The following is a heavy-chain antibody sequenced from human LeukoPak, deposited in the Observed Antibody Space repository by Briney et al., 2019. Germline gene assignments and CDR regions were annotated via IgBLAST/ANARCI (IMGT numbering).Heavy chain of an antibody. Sequence: PSETLSLTCTVSGGSISSTIYYWGWIRQPPGKGLEWIGSIYYSGTTYYNPSLKSRVIISVDTSKNQFSLKLSSVTAADTAVYYCAGDSSSSRYYFDYWGQGSLVTVSS. CDR2: IYYSGTT. V-gene: IGHV4-39*02. J-gene: IGHJ4*02. D-gene: IGHD6-13*01. CDR1: GGSISSTIYY. CDR3: AGDSSSSRYYFDY.